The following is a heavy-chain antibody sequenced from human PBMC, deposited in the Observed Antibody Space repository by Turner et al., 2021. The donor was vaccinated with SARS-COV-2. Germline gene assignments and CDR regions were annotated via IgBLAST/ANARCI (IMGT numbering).Heavy chain of an antibody. J-gene: IGHJ6*02. D-gene: IGHD3-3*01. Sequence: EVQLVESGGGLVKPGGSLRLSCAASGFTFSTYSMNWVRQAPGKGLEWVSSISSSSTYIYYADSVKGRFNISRDNAKNSLYLQMNSLRAEDTAVYYCARYRRDYDFWSGAYGMGGMDVWGQGTTVTVSS. CDR1: GFTFSTYS. CDR3: ARYRRDYDFWSGAYGMGGMDV. CDR2: ISSSSTYI. V-gene: IGHV3-21*01.